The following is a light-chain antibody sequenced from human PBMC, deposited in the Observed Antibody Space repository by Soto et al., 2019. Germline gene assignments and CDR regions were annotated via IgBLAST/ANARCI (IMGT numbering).Light chain of an antibody. Sequence: QSVLTQPPSVSGSPGQSVTISCTGTSSDIGTYNRVYWYQQTPGTAPKLIIFEVSLRPSGVPDRFSGSKSGNTASLTISGLQAEDKADYYCSSYTTRSSFYVFGAGTKLTVL. CDR1: SSDIGTYNR. CDR3: SSYTTRSSFYV. V-gene: IGLV2-18*02. J-gene: IGLJ1*01. CDR2: EVS.